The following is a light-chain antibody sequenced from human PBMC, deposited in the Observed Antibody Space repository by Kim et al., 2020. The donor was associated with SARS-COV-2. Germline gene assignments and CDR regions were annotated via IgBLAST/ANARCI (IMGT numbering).Light chain of an antibody. J-gene: IGKJ1*01. CDR3: QQYNSYST. Sequence: DIQMTQSPSTLSASVGDRVTITCRASQSISSWLVWYQQKPGKAPKLLIYDASSLESGVPPRFSGSGSGTEFTLTISSLQPDDFATYYCQQYNSYSTFGQGTKVDIK. V-gene: IGKV1-5*01. CDR1: QSISSW. CDR2: DAS.